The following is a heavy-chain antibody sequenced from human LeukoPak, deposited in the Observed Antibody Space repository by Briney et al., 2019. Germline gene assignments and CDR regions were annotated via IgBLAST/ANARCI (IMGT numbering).Heavy chain of an antibody. Sequence: AGGSLRLSCAASGFTFSNYWMSWVRQAPGKGLEWVGRIKSKTDGGTTDYAAPVKGRSTISRDDSKNTLYLQMNSLKTEDTAVYCCTTVVLLWFGELSNPYDYWGQGTLVTVSS. V-gene: IGHV3-15*01. D-gene: IGHD3-10*01. CDR1: GFTFSNYW. CDR2: IKSKTDGGTT. CDR3: TTVVLLWFGELSNPYDY. J-gene: IGHJ4*02.